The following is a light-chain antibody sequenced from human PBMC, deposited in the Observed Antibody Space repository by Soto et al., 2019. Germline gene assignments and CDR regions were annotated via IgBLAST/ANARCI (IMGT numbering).Light chain of an antibody. Sequence: QSVLTQPPSVSGAPGLRVTISCTGRSSNIGAGYNVHWYQQVPGTAPKLLIYGDSNRPSGVPDRFSGSKSGTSASLAITGLQAEDEAYYYCQSYDSSLSGWLFGGGTKLTVL. CDR3: QSYDSSLSGWL. V-gene: IGLV1-40*01. CDR2: GDS. J-gene: IGLJ3*02. CDR1: SSNIGAGYN.